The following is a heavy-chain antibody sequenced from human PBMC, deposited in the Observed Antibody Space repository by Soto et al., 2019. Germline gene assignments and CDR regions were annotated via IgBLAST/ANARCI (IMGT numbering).Heavy chain of an antibody. CDR1: GVSFRSYS. Sequence: FAILSLTCRVSGVSFRSYSLSWIRQPAGKGLEWIGRIYTSGSTNYNPSLKSRVTMSVDTSKNQFSLKLSSVTAADTAVYYCARTSMIYGMDGWGQGTTVTFSS. V-gene: IGHV4-4*07. CDR3: ARTSMIYGMDG. D-gene: IGHD3-16*01. CDR2: IYTSGST. J-gene: IGHJ6*02.